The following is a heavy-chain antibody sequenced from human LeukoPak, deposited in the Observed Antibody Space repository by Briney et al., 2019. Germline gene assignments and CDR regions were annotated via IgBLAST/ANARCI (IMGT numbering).Heavy chain of an antibody. J-gene: IGHJ5*02. Sequence: SETLSLTCTVSGGSISSGGYYWSWIRQHPGKGLEWIGYIYHSGSTYYNPSLKSRVTISVDRSKNQFSLKLSSVTAADTAVYYCARSPTITIFGVVIANWFDPWGQGTLVTVSS. D-gene: IGHD3-3*01. CDR3: ARSPTITIFGVVIANWFDP. CDR1: GGSISSGGYY. V-gene: IGHV4-31*03. CDR2: IYHSGST.